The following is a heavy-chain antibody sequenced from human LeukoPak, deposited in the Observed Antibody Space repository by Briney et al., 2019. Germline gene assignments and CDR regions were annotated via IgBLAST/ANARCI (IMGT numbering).Heavy chain of an antibody. D-gene: IGHD2-2*01. V-gene: IGHV1-2*06. CDR3: AKIDCSSTSCYGDY. Sequence: ASVKVSCKASGYTFTGYYMHWVRQAPGQGLEWMGRINPNSGGTYYAQKFQGRVTMTRDTSISTAYMELSRLRSDDTAVYYCAKIDCSSTSCYGDYWGQGTLVTVSS. CDR1: GYTFTGYY. CDR2: INPNSGGT. J-gene: IGHJ4*02.